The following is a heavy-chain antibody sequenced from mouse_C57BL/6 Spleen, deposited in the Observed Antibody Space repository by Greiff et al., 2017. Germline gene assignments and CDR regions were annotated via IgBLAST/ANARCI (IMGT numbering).Heavy chain of an antibody. CDR1: GYAFSSSW. CDR3: ARAKTGGREGFDY. D-gene: IGHD4-1*01. V-gene: IGHV1-82*01. J-gene: IGHJ2*01. Sequence: QVQLQQSGPELVKPGASVKISCKASGYAFSSSWMNWVKQRPGKGLEWIGRIYPGDGDTTYNGKFKGKATLTADKSSSTAYMQLSSLTSENTTVYYCARAKTGGREGFDYWGQGTTLTVSS. CDR2: IYPGDGDT.